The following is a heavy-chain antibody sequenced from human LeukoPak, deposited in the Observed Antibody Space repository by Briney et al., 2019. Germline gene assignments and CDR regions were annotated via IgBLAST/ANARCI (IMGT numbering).Heavy chain of an antibody. Sequence: GGSLRLSCAASGLTFSTYAMGWVRQAPGKGLEWVSSIKGGGGDPFYADSVKGRFTISRDNSKNTLFLQLNSLRAEDTAVYYCAKGSLTIWYAFDIWGQGTMVTVSS. CDR2: IKGGGGDP. D-gene: IGHD2-8*02. J-gene: IGHJ3*02. CDR3: AKGSLTIWYAFDI. V-gene: IGHV3-23*01. CDR1: GLTFSTYA.